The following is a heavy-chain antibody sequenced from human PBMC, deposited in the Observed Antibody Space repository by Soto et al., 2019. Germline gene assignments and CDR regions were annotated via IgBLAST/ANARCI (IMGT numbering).Heavy chain of an antibody. D-gene: IGHD3-16*01. CDR3: AISLRLGESLDY. Sequence: QVQLVQSGAEVKKPGASVQVSCKPSGYTFTTYAIHWVRQAPGQSLEWMAWIHTGNGNTKYSPRFQGRVTITRDTSASTAYMELSSLRSEDTAVYYCAISLRLGESLDYWGQGPLVTVSS. CDR2: IHTGNGNT. CDR1: GYTFTTYA. J-gene: IGHJ4*02. V-gene: IGHV1-3*04.